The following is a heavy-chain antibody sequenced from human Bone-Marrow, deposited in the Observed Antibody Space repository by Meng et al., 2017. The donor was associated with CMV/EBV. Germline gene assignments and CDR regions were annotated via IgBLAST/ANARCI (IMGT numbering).Heavy chain of an antibody. D-gene: IGHD6-13*01. CDR1: FTFCNAW. CDR2: IKSKTDGGTT. V-gene: IGHV3-15*01. CDR3: TTDDPYIAAFSAYDY. J-gene: IGHJ4*02. Sequence: FTFCNAWMSWVHQAPGKGLEWVGRIKSKTDGGTTDYAAPVKGRFTISSDDSKNTLYLQMNSLKTEDTAVYYCTTDDPYIAAFSAYDYWGQGTLVTVSS.